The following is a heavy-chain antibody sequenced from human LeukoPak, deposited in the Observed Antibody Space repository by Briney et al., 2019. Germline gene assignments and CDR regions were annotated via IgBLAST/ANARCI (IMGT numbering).Heavy chain of an antibody. D-gene: IGHD3-22*01. CDR3: ANGDDSSGYYYSWTY. Sequence: GGSLRLSCAASGFTFNNYATHWVRQAPGKGLEWVSGIRWNSAGIAYADSVKGRFTISRDNAKNSLYLQLNSLRAEDTALYYCANGDDSSGYYYSWTYWGQGTLVTVSS. V-gene: IGHV3-9*01. CDR1: GFTFNNYA. CDR2: IRWNSAGI. J-gene: IGHJ4*02.